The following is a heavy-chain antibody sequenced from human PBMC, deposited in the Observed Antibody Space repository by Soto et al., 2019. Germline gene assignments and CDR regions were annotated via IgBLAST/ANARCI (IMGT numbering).Heavy chain of an antibody. CDR3: AREEVAACRAQCCYAYNSGRGHFYFYGMDV. CDR2: IIPSFGTT. D-gene: IGHD3-10*01. Sequence: QVQLVQSGAEVEKPGSSVRVSCKASGGTFTDFAFSWVRQAPGQGFEWLGGIIPSFGTTNYAQQYQGDVTISADVSTSPVYLELTSLTSDDTAVYYCAREEVAACRAQCCYAYNSGRGHFYFYGMDVWGQGTSVTVS. CDR1: GGTFTDFA. V-gene: IGHV1-69*19. J-gene: IGHJ6*02.